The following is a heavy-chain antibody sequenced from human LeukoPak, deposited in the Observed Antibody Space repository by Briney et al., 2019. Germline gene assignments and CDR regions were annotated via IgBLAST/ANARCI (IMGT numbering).Heavy chain of an antibody. D-gene: IGHD4-17*01. CDR3: ARGDYGDYVFDL. CDR2: ISSSGSTI. CDR1: GGSISSYY. V-gene: IGHV3-11*01. Sequence: LSLTCTVSGGSISSYYMSWIRQAPGKGLEWVSYISSSGSTIYYADSVKGRFTISRDNAKNSLYLQMNSLRAEDTAVYYCARGDYGDYVFDLWGRGTLVTVSS. J-gene: IGHJ2*01.